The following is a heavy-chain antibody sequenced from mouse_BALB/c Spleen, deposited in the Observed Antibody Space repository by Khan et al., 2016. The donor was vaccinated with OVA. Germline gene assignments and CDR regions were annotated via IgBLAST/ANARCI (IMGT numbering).Heavy chain of an antibody. V-gene: IGHV3-8*02. CDR3: AGTSYYGNYYFDN. CDR2: ISYSGST. CDR1: GDSVTSGY. J-gene: IGHJ2*01. D-gene: IGHD2-10*01. Sequence: EVQLQESGPSLVKPSQTLSLTCSVTGDSVTSGYWNWIRKFPGNKLEYMGYISYSGSTYYNPSLKSRISITRDTSKNQHYLQLNSITTEDSPNYYCAGTSYYGNYYFDNWGQGTTLTVSS.